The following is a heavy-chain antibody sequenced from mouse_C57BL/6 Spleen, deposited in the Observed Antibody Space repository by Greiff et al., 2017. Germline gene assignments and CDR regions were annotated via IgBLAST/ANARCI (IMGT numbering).Heavy chain of an antibody. CDR1: GYTFTDYY. D-gene: IGHD2-5*01. V-gene: IGHV1-76*01. CDR2: IYPGSGNT. CDR3: ARGSNAFDY. J-gene: IGHJ2*01. Sequence: VQLQQSGAELVRPGASVKLSCKASGYTFTDYYINWVKQRPGQGLEWIARIYPGSGNTYYNEKFKGKATLTAEKSSSTAYMQLSSLTSEDSAVYFCARGSNAFDYWGQGTTLTVSS.